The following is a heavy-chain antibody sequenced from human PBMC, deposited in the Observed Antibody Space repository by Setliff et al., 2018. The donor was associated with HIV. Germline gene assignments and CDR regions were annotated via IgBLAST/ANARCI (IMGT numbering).Heavy chain of an antibody. CDR3: ARAKDYGSGHDAFDI. J-gene: IGHJ3*02. Sequence: KTSETLSLTCSVYDGSLSGYFWTWIRQSPGKGLEWIGEINYSGTTNYNPSLKSRVTISVDTSKSQFSLNLRSVTAADTAVYYCARAKDYGSGHDAFDIWGQGTMVTVSS. CDR2: INYSGTT. D-gene: IGHD3-10*01. V-gene: IGHV4-34*01. CDR1: DGSLSGYF.